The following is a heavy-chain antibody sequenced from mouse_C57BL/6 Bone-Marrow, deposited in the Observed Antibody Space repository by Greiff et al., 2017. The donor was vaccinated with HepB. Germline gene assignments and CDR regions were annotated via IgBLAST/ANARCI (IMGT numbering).Heavy chain of an antibody. CDR2: INPSNGGT. J-gene: IGHJ3*01. CDR3: APIYYDYDRGRFAY. CDR1: GYTFTSYW. D-gene: IGHD2-4*01. Sequence: VQLQQPGTELVKPGASVKLSCKASGYTFTSYWMHWVKQSPGQGLEWIGNINPSNGGTNYNEKFKIKATLTVDKSSSTAYMQLSSLTSEGSAVYYCAPIYYDYDRGRFAYWGQGTLVTVSA. V-gene: IGHV1-53*01.